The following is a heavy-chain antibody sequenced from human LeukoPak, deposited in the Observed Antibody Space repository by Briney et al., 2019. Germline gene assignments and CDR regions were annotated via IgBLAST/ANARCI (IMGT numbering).Heavy chain of an antibody. CDR1: GYSFTSYW. D-gene: IGHD6-13*01. Sequence: GESLKISCKGSGYSFTSYWIGWVRQMPGKGLEWMGIIYPDDSDTRYSPSFQGQVTFSADKSISTAYLQWSSLKTSDTAMYYCATSDASSWYPFDFWGQGTLVTVSS. V-gene: IGHV5-51*01. CDR3: ATSDASSWYPFDF. CDR2: IYPDDSDT. J-gene: IGHJ4*02.